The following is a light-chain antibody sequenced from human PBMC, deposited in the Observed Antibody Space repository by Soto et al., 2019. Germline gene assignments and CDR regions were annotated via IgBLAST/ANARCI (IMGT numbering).Light chain of an antibody. CDR2: AAS. CDR1: QGIRND. V-gene: IGKV1-6*01. J-gene: IGKJ4*01. Sequence: AIQMTQSPSSLSASVGDRVTITCRASQGIRNDLGWYQQKPGKAPKLLIYAASTLQSGVTSRFSVSGSGTDFTLTISSLQPEDFATYYCLQDYNYPLSFGGGTKVEIK. CDR3: LQDYNYPLS.